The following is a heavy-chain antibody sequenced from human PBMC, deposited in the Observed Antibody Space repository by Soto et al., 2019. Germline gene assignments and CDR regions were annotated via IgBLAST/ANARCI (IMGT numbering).Heavy chain of an antibody. V-gene: IGHV1-69*13. J-gene: IGHJ4*02. D-gene: IGHD1-26*01. Sequence: GASVKFSCNASGGTFSSYAISWVRQAPGQGLECMGGIIPIFGTANYAQKFQGRVTITAXXXXSXXXMXLXXLPXEDTAVYYCASDRVGALDYWGQVTMVAVSS. CDR2: IIPIFGTA. CDR3: ASDRVGALDY. CDR1: GGTFSSYA.